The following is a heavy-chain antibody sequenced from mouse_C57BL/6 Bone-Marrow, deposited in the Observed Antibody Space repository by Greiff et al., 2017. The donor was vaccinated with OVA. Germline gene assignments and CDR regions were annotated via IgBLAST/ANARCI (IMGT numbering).Heavy chain of an antibody. Sequence: EVQGVESGGGLVQSGRSLRLSCATSGFTFSDFYLEWVRQAPGKGLEWIAASRHTANDYTPEYSASVKGRFIVSRDTSQSILDLQMNALGAGDTAMYYGARDNGGWYFDVWGTGTTVTVSS. V-gene: IGHV7-1*01. CDR3: ARDNGGWYFDV. CDR2: SRHTANDYTP. CDR1: GFTFSDFY. J-gene: IGHJ1*03.